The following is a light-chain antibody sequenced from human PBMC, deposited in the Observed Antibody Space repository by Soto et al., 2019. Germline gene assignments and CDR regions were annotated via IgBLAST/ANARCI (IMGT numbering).Light chain of an antibody. CDR2: GAS. V-gene: IGKV3-20*01. CDR1: QSVSSSY. Sequence: EIVLTQSPGTLSLSPGERATLSCRASQSVSSSYLAWYQQKPGQAPRLLIYGASSRATGIPDRFSGSGSGTEFTLTISRLEPEDFAVYYCQQYGSSPHLGQWTRLEIK. CDR3: QQYGSSPH. J-gene: IGKJ5*01.